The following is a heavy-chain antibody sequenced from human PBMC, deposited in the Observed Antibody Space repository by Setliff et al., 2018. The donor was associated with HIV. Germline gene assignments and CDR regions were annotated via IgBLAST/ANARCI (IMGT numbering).Heavy chain of an antibody. CDR2: IYYSGST. V-gene: IGHV4-31*01. J-gene: IGHJ3*02. Sequence: SETLSLTCTVSGGSISSGGYYWSWIRQHPGKGLEWIGYIYYSGSTYYNPSLKSLFTISVDTSKNQFSLKLISVTAADTVVYYCARETSTMIVVVKGVFDIWGQGTMVTVAS. D-gene: IGHD3-22*01. CDR3: ARETSTMIVVVKGVFDI. CDR1: GGSISSGGYY.